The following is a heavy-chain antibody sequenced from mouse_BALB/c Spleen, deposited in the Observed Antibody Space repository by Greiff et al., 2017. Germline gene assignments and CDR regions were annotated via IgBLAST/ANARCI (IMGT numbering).Heavy chain of an antibody. D-gene: IGHD1-1*01. V-gene: IGHV5-6-5*01. Sequence: DVKLVESGGGLVKPGGSLKLSCAASGFTFSSYAMSWVRQTPEKRLEWVASISSGGSTYYPDSVKGRFTISRDNARNILYLQMSSLRSEDTAMYYCARGGTFDYWGQGTTLTVSS. CDR2: ISSGGST. CDR1: GFTFSSYA. CDR3: ARGGTFDY. J-gene: IGHJ2*01.